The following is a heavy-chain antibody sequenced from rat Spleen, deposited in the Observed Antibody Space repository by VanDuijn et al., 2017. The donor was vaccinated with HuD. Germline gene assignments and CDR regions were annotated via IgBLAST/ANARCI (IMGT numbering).Heavy chain of an antibody. CDR3: ARSVFDY. Sequence: EVQLVESGGGLVQPGRSLKLPCAASGFTFSDYYLAWVRQAPKKGLEWVATIDTNGTRTYYSDSVKGRFTISRHNAKSSLYLQMDSLRSEDTATYYCARSVFDYWGQGVMVTVSS. CDR2: IDTNGTRT. J-gene: IGHJ2*01. CDR1: GFTFSDYY. V-gene: IGHV5-7*01.